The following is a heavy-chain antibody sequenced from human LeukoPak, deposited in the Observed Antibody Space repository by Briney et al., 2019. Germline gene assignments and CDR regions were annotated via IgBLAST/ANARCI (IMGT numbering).Heavy chain of an antibody. CDR2: IYYSGST. J-gene: IGHJ5*02. CDR3: ARDKGSNDFVWFDP. Sequence: SETLSLTCTVSGGSISSGDYYWSWIRQPPGKGLEWIGYIYYSGSTYYNPSLKSRVTISVDTSKNQFSLKLSSVTAADTAVYYCARDKGSNDFVWFDPWGQGTLVTVSS. CDR1: GGSISSGDYY. D-gene: IGHD3-3*01. V-gene: IGHV4-30-4*08.